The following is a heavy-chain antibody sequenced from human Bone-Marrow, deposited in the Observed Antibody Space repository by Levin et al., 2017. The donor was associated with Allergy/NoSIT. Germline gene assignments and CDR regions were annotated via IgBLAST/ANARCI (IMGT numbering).Heavy chain of an antibody. D-gene: IGHD6-19*01. J-gene: IGHJ5*02. V-gene: IGHV4-34*01. CDR2: INHSGST. CDR1: GGSFSGYY. CDR3: ARGMVAVAGNRCWFDP. Sequence: GSLRLSCAVYGGSFSGYYWSWIRQPPGKGLEWIGEINHSGSTNYNPSLKSRVTISVDTSKNQFSLKLSSVTAADTAVYYCARGMVAVAGNRCWFDPWGQGTLVTVSS.